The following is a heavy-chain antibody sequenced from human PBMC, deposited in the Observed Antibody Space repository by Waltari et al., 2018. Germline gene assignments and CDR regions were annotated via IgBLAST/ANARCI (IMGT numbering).Heavy chain of an antibody. D-gene: IGHD5-12*01. J-gene: IGHJ4*02. CDR1: GFTFSSYA. CDR3: AKAPSGYDPYFDY. CDR2: IYRGGSI. V-gene: IGHV3-23*03. Sequence: EVQLLESGGGLVQPGGSLRLSCAASGFTFSSYAMSWVRQAPGKGLEWVSVIYRGGSIYYADSVKGRFTISRDNSNNTLYVQMNSLRVEDTAVYYCAKAPSGYDPYFDYWGQGTLVTVSS.